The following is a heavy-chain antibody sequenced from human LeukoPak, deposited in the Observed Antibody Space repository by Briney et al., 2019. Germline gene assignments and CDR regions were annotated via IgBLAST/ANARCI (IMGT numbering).Heavy chain of an antibody. CDR1: GFTFSSYG. Sequence: GRSLRLSCAASGFTFSSYGMHWVRQAPGKGLEWVAVISYDGSNKYYADSVKGRFTISRDNSKNTLYLQMNSLRAEDTAVYYCAKERRGYSYGLDVWGQGTTVTVSS. CDR3: AKERRGYSYGLDV. D-gene: IGHD5-18*01. CDR2: ISYDGSNK. V-gene: IGHV3-30*18. J-gene: IGHJ6*02.